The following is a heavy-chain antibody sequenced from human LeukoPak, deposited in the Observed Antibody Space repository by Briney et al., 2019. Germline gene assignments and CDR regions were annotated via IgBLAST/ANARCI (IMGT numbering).Heavy chain of an antibody. V-gene: IGHV3-9*01. CDR2: ITWNSGHI. D-gene: IGHD6-19*01. CDR1: GFSFDVYA. CDR3: AKDLPSSGWSHFES. Sequence: GGSLRLSCAASGFSFDVYAMHWVRQIPGKGLEWVSGITWNSGHIGYAESVKGRFTISRDNAKSSLYLHMDSLRPEDTAFYYCAKDLPSSGWSHFESWAQGTLVTVSS. J-gene: IGHJ4*02.